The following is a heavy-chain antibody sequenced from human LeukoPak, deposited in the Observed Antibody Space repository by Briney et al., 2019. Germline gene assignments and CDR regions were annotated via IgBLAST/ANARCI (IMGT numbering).Heavy chain of an antibody. J-gene: IGHJ4*02. D-gene: IGHD1-26*01. V-gene: IGHV4-61*01. CDR2: ISHSGGT. CDR1: GGSVSSGTYY. Sequence: PSETLSLTCTVSGGSVSSGTYYWCWVRQPPGKGLEWIGYISHSGGTYYSPPLKSRLTMSVDTSKNQFSLKLNSVTAADTALYFCARIRVGATFDCWGQGTLATVSS. CDR3: ARIRVGATFDC.